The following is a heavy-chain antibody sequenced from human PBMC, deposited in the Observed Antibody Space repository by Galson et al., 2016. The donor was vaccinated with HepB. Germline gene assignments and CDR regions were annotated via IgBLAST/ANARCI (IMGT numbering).Heavy chain of an antibody. Sequence: LRLSCAASGFTFSSYDMHWVRQATGKGLEWVSGIGTAGDTYYPGSVKGRFTISRETAKNSLYLQMDSLTAGDTAVYYCARSPLDSWAFDIWGQGTMVTVSS. CDR2: IGTAGDT. V-gene: IGHV3-13*04. D-gene: IGHD3-9*01. CDR1: GFTFSSYD. J-gene: IGHJ3*02. CDR3: ARSPLDSWAFDI.